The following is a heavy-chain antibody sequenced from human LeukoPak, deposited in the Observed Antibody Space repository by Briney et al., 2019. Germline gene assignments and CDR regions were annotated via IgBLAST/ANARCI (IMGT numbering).Heavy chain of an antibody. D-gene: IGHD2-15*01. Sequence: ASVKVSCKGSGYTFTNYAVHWVRQAPGQRLEWLGWINPGNGDTKYSQNFQGRVTVTSDTSAATAYVELNSLTSEGTAVYYCARERWHCRVNCYSVYYYALDVWGQGTTVTASS. CDR2: INPGNGDT. CDR1: GYTFTNYA. J-gene: IGHJ6*02. V-gene: IGHV1-3*01. CDR3: ARERWHCRVNCYSVYYYALDV.